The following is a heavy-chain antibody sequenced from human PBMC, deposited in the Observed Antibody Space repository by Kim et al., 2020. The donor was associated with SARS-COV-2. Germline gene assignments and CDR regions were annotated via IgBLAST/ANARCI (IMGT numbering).Heavy chain of an antibody. CDR3: ATKGPFLLWFGESAFDI. J-gene: IGHJ3*02. CDR2: IYYSGST. V-gene: IGHV4-59*08. CDR1: GGSISSYY. D-gene: IGHD3-10*01. Sequence: SETLSLTCTVSGGSISSYYWSWIRQPPGKGLEWIGYIYYSGSTNYNPSLKSRVTISVDTSKNQFSLKLSSVTAADTAVYYCATKGPFLLWFGESAFDIWGQGTMVTVSS.